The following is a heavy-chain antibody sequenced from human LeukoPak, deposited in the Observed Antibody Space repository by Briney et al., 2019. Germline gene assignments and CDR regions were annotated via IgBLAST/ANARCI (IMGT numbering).Heavy chain of an antibody. D-gene: IGHD5-18*01. CDR1: GYTLTSYG. Sequence: ASVTVSCKASGYTLTSYGISWVRQAPGQGLEWMGWISAYNGNTNYAQKLQGRVTMTTDTSTSTAYMELRSLRSDDTAVYYCAREGYSYGKGDYWGQGTLVTVSS. CDR2: ISAYNGNT. V-gene: IGHV1-18*01. CDR3: AREGYSYGKGDY. J-gene: IGHJ4*02.